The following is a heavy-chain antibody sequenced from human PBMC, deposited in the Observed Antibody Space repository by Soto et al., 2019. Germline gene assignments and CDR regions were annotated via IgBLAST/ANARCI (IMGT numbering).Heavy chain of an antibody. J-gene: IGHJ4*02. V-gene: IGHV4-39*01. Sequence: QLQLQESGPGLVKPSETLSLTCTVSGGSISSSSYYWGWIRQTPGKGLEWIGSIYYSGSTYYNPSLKSRFTISVDTSKNQFSLKLSSVTAADTGVYYCARTSRIAVAGGFNYWGQGTLVTVSS. D-gene: IGHD6-19*01. CDR3: ARTSRIAVAGGFNY. CDR2: IYYSGST. CDR1: GGSISSSSYY.